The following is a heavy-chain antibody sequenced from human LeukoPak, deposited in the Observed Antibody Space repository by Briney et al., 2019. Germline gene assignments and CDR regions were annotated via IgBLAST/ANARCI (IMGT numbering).Heavy chain of an antibody. CDR3: ARGDRYYDSSGSLFDY. Sequence: GGSLRLSCAASGFTFSDYYMSWIRQAPGKGLEWVSYICSSGSIIYYAYSVKGRFTISRDNAKNSLYLQMNSLRAEDAAVYYCARGDRYYDSSGSLFDYWGQGTLVTVSS. J-gene: IGHJ4*02. CDR2: ICSSGSII. D-gene: IGHD3-22*01. V-gene: IGHV3-11*01. CDR1: GFTFSDYY.